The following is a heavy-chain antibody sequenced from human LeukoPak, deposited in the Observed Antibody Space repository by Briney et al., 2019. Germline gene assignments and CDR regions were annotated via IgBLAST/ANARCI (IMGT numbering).Heavy chain of an antibody. CDR2: ISGSGGST. CDR3: AKASELGRVYFDY. Sequence: PGGSLRLSCEASGFTFSSYAMSWVRQAPGKGLEWVSVISGSGGSTYYTDSVKGRFTISRDSSQNTLYLQMNSLRAEDTAVYYCAKASELGRVYFDYWGQGTLVTVSS. J-gene: IGHJ4*02. D-gene: IGHD7-27*01. V-gene: IGHV3-23*01. CDR1: GFTFSSYA.